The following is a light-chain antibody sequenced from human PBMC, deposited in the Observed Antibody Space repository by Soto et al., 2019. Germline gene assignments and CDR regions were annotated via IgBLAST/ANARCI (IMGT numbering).Light chain of an antibody. Sequence: DIVLTQSPGTLSFSPGERATLSCRASQIVTSKHLAWYQHRPGQAPRLLIYGASSRAAGIPDRFSGSGSGTDFTLTIKRLEPEDSAVYYCQQYGTSPYTFGHGARLDI. J-gene: IGKJ2*01. CDR1: QIVTSKH. CDR2: GAS. V-gene: IGKV3-20*01. CDR3: QQYGTSPYT.